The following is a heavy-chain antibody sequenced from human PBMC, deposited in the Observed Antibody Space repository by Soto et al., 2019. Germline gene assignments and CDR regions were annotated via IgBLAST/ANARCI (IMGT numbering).Heavy chain of an antibody. CDR3: ARGYCSGGSCSLGGMDV. CDR2: INGDGSST. CDR1: GFTFSTYW. V-gene: IGHV3-74*01. D-gene: IGHD2-15*01. J-gene: IGHJ6*02. Sequence: EVQLVESGGGLVQPGGSLRLSCAASGFTFSTYWMHWVRQAPGKGLVWVSRINGDGSSTSYADSVKGRFTISRDNAKNTLYLQMNSLRAEDTAVYYCARGYCSGGSCSLGGMDVWGQGTTVTVSS.